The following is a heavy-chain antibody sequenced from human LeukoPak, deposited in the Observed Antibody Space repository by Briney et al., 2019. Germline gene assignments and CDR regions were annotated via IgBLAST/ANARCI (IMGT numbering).Heavy chain of an antibody. CDR3: ARASSKQLAGYLPDGFDI. CDR1: RFTFNSYS. V-gene: IGHV3-21*01. D-gene: IGHD3-9*01. CDR2: ISSTSYYI. Sequence: PGGSLRLSCAASRFTFNSYSMNWVRQAPGKGLEWVSSISSTSYYIYYADSVKGRFTISRDNAKNSLSLQMNSLRADDAAVYYCARASSKQLAGYLPDGFDIWGRGTMVTVSS. J-gene: IGHJ3*02.